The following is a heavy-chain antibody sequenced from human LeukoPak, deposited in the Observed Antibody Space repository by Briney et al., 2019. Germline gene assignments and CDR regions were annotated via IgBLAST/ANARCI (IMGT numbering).Heavy chain of an antibody. J-gene: IGHJ4*02. CDR3: ARDKRAGYSSGWYTFDY. Sequence: GASVKVSCKASGYTFTGYYLHWVRQAPGQGLEWMGWINPNSGGTNYAQKFQGRVTMTRDTSISTAYMELSRLRFDDTAVYYCARDKRAGYSSGWYTFDYWGQGTLATVSS. V-gene: IGHV1-2*02. CDR1: GYTFTGYY. D-gene: IGHD6-19*01. CDR2: INPNSGGT.